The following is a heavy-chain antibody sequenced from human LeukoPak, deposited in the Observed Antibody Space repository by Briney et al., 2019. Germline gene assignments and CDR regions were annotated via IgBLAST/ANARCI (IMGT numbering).Heavy chain of an antibody. CDR3: AREPFWSGYYSNLHFDY. CDR1: GFTVSSNY. J-gene: IGHJ4*02. CDR2: IYSGDSGGST. Sequence: GGSLRLSCPASGFTVSSNYMTWVRQPPGKGLEWVSVIYSGDSGGSTYYADSVEGRFTISRDNSKNTLHLQMNSLRVEDTAVYYCAREPFWSGYYSNLHFDYWGQGTLVTVSS. V-gene: IGHV3-53*01. D-gene: IGHD3-3*01.